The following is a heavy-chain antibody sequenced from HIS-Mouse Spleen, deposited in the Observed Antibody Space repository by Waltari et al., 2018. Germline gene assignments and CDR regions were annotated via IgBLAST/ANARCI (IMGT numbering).Heavy chain of an antibody. D-gene: IGHD5-18*01. CDR2: ISENGSSK. CDR3: ARDPRPGDSYGIDY. CDR1: GFTFSSYA. J-gene: IGHJ4*02. Sequence: QVQLVESGGGVVQPGRSLRLSCAASGFTFSSYAMHWVRQAPGKGMGGVAVISENGSSKSYADSGKGRFTISRDNAKNTLYLQMNSLRAEDTAVYYCARDPRPGDSYGIDYWGQGTLVTVSS. V-gene: IGHV3-30*04.